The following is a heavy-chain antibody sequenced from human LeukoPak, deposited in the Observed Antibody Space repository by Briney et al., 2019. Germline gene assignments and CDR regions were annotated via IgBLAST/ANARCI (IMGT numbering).Heavy chain of an antibody. Sequence: PGGSLRLSCAASGLTFTTYGMDSVRQAPGKGLEWVAFLRYDGSHKSYGDSVRGRFTVSRADSKNTQYLQMTSLRAEDTAVYYCAKDRVAYYDFYSDLDSWGQGTLVTVSS. CDR3: AKDRVAYYDFYSDLDS. CDR1: GLTFTTYG. CDR2: LRYDGSHK. J-gene: IGHJ4*02. D-gene: IGHD3-3*01. V-gene: IGHV3-30*02.